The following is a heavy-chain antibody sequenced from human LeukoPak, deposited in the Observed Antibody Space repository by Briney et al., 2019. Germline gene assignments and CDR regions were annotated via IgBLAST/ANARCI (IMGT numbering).Heavy chain of an antibody. D-gene: IGHD1-26*01. CDR2: VSTGGGDT. V-gene: IGHV3-23*01. J-gene: IGHJ3*02. CDR1: GFTFSSYA. Sequence: TGGSLRLSCAASGFTFSSYAMSWVRQAPGKGLEWVSTVSTGGGDTYYADSVKGRFLISRDSSKNTVSLQMNSLRVEDTAVYYCAVAGSGTFDIWGQGTTVTVSS. CDR3: AVAGSGTFDI.